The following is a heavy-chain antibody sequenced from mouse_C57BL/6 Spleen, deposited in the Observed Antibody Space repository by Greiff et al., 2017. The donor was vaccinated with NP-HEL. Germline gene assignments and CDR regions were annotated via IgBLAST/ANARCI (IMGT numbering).Heavy chain of an antibody. J-gene: IGHJ3*01. CDR1: GFTFSSYA. CDR3: ARALGYGSFAY. Sequence: EVKLVESGGGLVKPGGSLKLSCAASGFTFSSYAMSWVRQTPEKRLEWVATISDGGSYTYYPDNVKGRFTISRDNAKNNLYLQMSHLKSEDTAMYYCARALGYGSFAYWGQGTLVTVSA. D-gene: IGHD1-1*01. V-gene: IGHV5-4*03. CDR2: ISDGGSYT.